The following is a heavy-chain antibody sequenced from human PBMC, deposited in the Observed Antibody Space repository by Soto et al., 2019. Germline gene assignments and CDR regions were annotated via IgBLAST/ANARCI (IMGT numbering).Heavy chain of an antibody. D-gene: IGHD3-10*01. J-gene: IGHJ5*02. Sequence: QVQLQESGPGLVKPSQTLSLTCTVSGGSISSGGYYWSWIRQHPGKGLEWIGYIYYSGSTYYNPSLKSRVTISVDTSKNQFALKLSSVTAADTAVYYCARGDITMVRGVGLDPWGQGTLVTVSS. CDR2: IYYSGST. CDR1: GGSISSGGYY. V-gene: IGHV4-31*03. CDR3: ARGDITMVRGVGLDP.